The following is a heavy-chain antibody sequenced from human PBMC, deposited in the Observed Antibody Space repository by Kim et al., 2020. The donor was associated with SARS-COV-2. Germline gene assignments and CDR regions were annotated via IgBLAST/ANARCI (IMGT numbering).Heavy chain of an antibody. V-gene: IGHV3-7*01. CDR2: IQQDGSEK. Sequence: GGSLRLSCAASGFTFSNYCMSWFRQAPGKGLEWVASIQQDGSEKKYVDSVKGRFTLSRDNAKNSLYLEMSGLRAEDTAVFYCARGRGMDVWGQGTTVTVSS. J-gene: IGHJ6*01. CDR1: GFTFSNYC. CDR3: ARGRGMDV.